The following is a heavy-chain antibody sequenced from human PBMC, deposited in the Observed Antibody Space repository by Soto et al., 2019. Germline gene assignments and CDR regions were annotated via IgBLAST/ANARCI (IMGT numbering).Heavy chain of an antibody. J-gene: IGHJ6*02. D-gene: IGHD2-2*01. V-gene: IGHV3-30*18. CDR1: GFTFSSYG. Sequence: QVQLVESGGGVVQPGRSLRLSCAASGFTFSSYGMHWVRQAPGKGLEWVAVISYDGSNKYYADSVKGRFTISRDNSKNTLNLQMKSLRAEDTAVYYWAKEWGYCISTRCCRWGMDVWGQGPTVTVSS. CDR2: ISYDGSNK. CDR3: AKEWGYCISTRCCRWGMDV.